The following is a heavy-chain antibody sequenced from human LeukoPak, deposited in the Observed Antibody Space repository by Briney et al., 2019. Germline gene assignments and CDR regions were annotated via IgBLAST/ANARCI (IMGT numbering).Heavy chain of an antibody. J-gene: IGHJ6*02. CDR3: ARATNFYYYYGMDV. CDR1: GYTFTSYY. CDR2: INPSSGAT. Sequence: GASVKVYCKTSGYTFTSYYIHWVRQAPGQGLEWMGIINPSSGATNYAQKFQGRVTMTGDTSTSTVYMELSSQRSEDTAVYYCARATNFYYYYGMDVWGQGTTVTVSS. D-gene: IGHD1-26*01. V-gene: IGHV1-46*01.